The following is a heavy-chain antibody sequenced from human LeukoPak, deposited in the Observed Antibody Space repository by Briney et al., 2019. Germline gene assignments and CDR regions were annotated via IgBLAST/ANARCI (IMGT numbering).Heavy chain of an antibody. CDR3: TSISSSWPY. J-gene: IGHJ4*02. Sequence: GGSLRLSCAASGFTFSGSAMHWVRQASGKGLEWVGRIRSKANSYATAYAASVKGRFTISRDDSKNTAYLQMNSLKTEDTAVYYCTSISSSWPYWGQGTLVTVSS. D-gene: IGHD6-13*01. CDR1: GFTFSGSA. CDR2: IRSKANSYAT. V-gene: IGHV3-73*01.